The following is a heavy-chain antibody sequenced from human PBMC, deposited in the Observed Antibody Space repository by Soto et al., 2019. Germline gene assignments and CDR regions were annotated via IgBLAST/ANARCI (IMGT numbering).Heavy chain of an antibody. CDR1: GGSVSSGSYY. CDR3: ARERKSYGVPDYFDY. J-gene: IGHJ4*02. V-gene: IGHV4-61*01. Sequence: QVQLQESGPGLVKPSETLSLTCTVSGGSVSSGSYYWSWIRQPPGKGLEWIGYIYYSGSTNYNPSLTRRVTISVDTSNNQFSLKLSSVTAADTAVYYCARERKSYGVPDYFDYWGQGTLVTVSS. D-gene: IGHD4-17*01. CDR2: IYYSGST.